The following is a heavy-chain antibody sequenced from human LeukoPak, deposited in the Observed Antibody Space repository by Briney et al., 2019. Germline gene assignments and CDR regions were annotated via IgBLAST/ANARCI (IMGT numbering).Heavy chain of an antibody. D-gene: IGHD2-2*01. Sequence: GGSLRLSCAASGFTFSSYGMHWVRQAPGKGLEWVAVISYDGSNKYYADSVKGRFTISRDNSKNTLYLQMNSLRAEDTAVYYCAKDTGDIVVVPTSVVDSWGQGTLVTVSS. V-gene: IGHV3-30*18. CDR2: ISYDGSNK. CDR1: GFTFSSYG. J-gene: IGHJ4*02. CDR3: AKDTGDIVVVPTSVVDS.